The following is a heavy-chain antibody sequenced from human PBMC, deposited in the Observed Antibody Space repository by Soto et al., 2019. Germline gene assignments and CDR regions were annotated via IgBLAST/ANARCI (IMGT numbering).Heavy chain of an antibody. CDR2: IYYSGRT. D-gene: IGHD4-17*01. CDR1: GGSISSYY. Sequence: SETLSLTCTVSGGSISSYYWSWIRQPPGKGLEWIGYIYYSGRTNYNPSLKSRVTISIDTSNKHLSLHLSSVTAADTAVYYCARQKVSRFYGEVDFFDYWGLGTLVTVS. J-gene: IGHJ4*02. CDR3: ARQKVSRFYGEVDFFDY. V-gene: IGHV4-59*08.